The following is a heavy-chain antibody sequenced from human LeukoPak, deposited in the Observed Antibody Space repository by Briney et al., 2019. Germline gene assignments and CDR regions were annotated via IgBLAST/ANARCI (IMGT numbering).Heavy chain of an antibody. V-gene: IGHV3-74*01. CDR3: ARDSEYSCSL. J-gene: IGHJ4*02. Sequence: GGSRRLSCAASGFTFSTYWMHWVRQAPGKGLVWVSRINGDGSSTTYADIVQGRFTVSRDNAKNTLYLQMNSLRAEDTAMYYCARDSEYSCSLWGQGTLVTVSS. CDR2: INGDGSST. CDR1: GFTFSTYW. D-gene: IGHD6-6*01.